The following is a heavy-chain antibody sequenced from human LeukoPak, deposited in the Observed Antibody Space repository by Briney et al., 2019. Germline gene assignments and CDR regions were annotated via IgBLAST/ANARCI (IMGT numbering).Heavy chain of an antibody. CDR1: GFTVSSIY. V-gene: IGHV3-53*01. J-gene: IGHJ5*02. Sequence: PGGSLRLSCAVSGFTVSSIYMSWVRQAPGKGLEWVSIIYSDGNTYYGDSVKGRFTLSRDSSRNTLYLQMNSLTVDDTAVYYCAGDTHSSSWYDHWGQGTLVTVSS. D-gene: IGHD6-19*01. CDR2: IYSDGNT. CDR3: AGDTHSSSWYDH.